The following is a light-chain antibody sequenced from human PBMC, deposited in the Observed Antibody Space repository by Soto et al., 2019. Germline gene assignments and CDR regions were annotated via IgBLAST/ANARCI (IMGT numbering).Light chain of an antibody. J-gene: IGLJ2*01. CDR1: NIESKS. CDR3: QVWDGLSDHVI. Sequence: SYELTQPPSVSMAPGQTARITCGGNNIESKSVHWYQQRPGQAPVLVVQDDSDRPSGIPERISGSNSGNTATLTISRVEAGDEAEYYCQVWDGLSDHVIFGGGTKLTVL. CDR2: DDS. V-gene: IGLV3-21*02.